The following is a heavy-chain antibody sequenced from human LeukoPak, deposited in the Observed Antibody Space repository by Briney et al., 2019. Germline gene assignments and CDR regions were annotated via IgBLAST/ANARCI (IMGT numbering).Heavy chain of an antibody. CDR1: GGSVTSGTYH. CDR3: AGDHYYDGRGRFDP. Sequence: SETLSLTCSVSGGSVTSGTYHWGWIRQPPGKGLEWIGSVYFDGGTHYKPSLQSRVTISVDTSKNQFSLRLSSVTAADTALYYCAGDHYYDGRGRFDPWGQGTLVTVSS. J-gene: IGHJ5*02. V-gene: IGHV4-39*07. CDR2: VYFDGGT. D-gene: IGHD3-16*01.